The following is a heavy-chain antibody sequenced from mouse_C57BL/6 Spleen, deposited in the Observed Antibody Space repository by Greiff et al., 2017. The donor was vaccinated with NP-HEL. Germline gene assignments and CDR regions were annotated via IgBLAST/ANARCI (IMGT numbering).Heavy chain of an antibody. CDR3: AREGLLLRFYWYFDV. CDR2: ISDGGSYT. J-gene: IGHJ1*03. CDR1: GFTFSSYA. V-gene: IGHV5-4*01. Sequence: EVMLVESGGGLVKPGGSLKLSCAASGFTFSSYAMSWVRQTPEKRLEWVATISDGGSYTYYPDNVKGRFTISRDNAKNNLYLQMSHLKSEDTAMYYCAREGLLLRFYWYFDVWGTGTTVTVSS. D-gene: IGHD1-1*01.